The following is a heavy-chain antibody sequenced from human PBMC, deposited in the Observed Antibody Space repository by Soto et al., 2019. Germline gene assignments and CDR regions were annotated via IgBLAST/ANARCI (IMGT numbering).Heavy chain of an antibody. J-gene: IGHJ4*02. Sequence: EVQLVESGGGLVQPGGSLRLSCAASGFTFSDHYMDWVRQAPGKGLEWVGRTRNKANTYTTEYAASVKGRFTISRDDSNNSLYLQMNSLKTEDTAVYYCARVIRGYSYGSIDYWGQGTLVTVSS. CDR1: GFTFSDHY. D-gene: IGHD5-18*01. CDR3: ARVIRGYSYGSIDY. V-gene: IGHV3-72*01. CDR2: TRNKANTYTT.